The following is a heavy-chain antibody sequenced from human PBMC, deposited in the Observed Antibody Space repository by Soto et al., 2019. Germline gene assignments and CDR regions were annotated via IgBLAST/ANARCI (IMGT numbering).Heavy chain of an antibody. Sequence: ALRLTCAASGFTFDDYAMHWVRQAPGKGLEWVSGISWNSGSIGYADSVKGRFTISRDNAKNSLYLQMNSLRAEDTALYYCAKDMEAGNFYYYYGMDVWGQGTTVTVPS. V-gene: IGHV3-9*01. CDR1: GFTFDDYA. J-gene: IGHJ6*02. D-gene: IGHD6-19*01. CDR2: ISWNSGSI. CDR3: AKDMEAGNFYYYYGMDV.